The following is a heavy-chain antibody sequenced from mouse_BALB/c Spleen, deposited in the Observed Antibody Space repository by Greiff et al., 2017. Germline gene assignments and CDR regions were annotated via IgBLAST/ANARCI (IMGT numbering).Heavy chain of an antibody. CDR2: IWSGGST. CDR3: ARNYGYDGGTYYAMDY. D-gene: IGHD2-2*01. J-gene: IGHJ4*01. CDR1: GFSLTSYG. Sequence: VKLMESGPGLVQPSQSLSITCTVSGFSLTSYGVHWVRQSPGKGLEWLGVIWSGGSTDYNAAFISRLSISKDNSKSQVFFKMNSLQADDTAIYYCARNYGYDGGTYYAMDYWGQGTSVTVSS. V-gene: IGHV2-4-1*01.